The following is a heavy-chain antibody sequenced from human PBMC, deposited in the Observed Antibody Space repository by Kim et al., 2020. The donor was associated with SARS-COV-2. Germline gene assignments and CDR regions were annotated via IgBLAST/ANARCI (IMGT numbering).Heavy chain of an antibody. Sequence: GGSLRLSCAASGFTFSGSAMHWVRQASGKGLEWVGRIRSKANSYATAYAASVKGRFTISRDDSKNTAYLQMNSLKTEDTAVYYCWVPDSPEDVWGQGTTVTVSS. CDR2: IRSKANSYAT. J-gene: IGHJ6*02. CDR1: GFTFSGSA. CDR3: WVPDSPEDV. V-gene: IGHV3-73*01.